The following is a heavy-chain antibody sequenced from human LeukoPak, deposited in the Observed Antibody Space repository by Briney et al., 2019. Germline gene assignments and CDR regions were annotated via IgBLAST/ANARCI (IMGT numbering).Heavy chain of an antibody. V-gene: IGHV3-64*01. J-gene: IGHJ4*02. CDR3: ARDMGNSGGYPPDY. Sequence: GGSLRLSCAASGFTFSSYAMHWVRQAPGKGLEYVSAISSNGGSTYYANSVKGRFTISRDNSKNTLYLQMGSLRAEDMAVYYCARDMGNSGGYPPDYWGQGTLVNVSS. CDR1: GFTFSSYA. CDR2: ISSNGGST. D-gene: IGHD1-26*01.